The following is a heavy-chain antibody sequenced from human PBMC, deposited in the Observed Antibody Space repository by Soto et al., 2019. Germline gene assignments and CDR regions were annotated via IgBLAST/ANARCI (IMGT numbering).Heavy chain of an antibody. CDR3: AKVQYSGYLGGMDV. Sequence: GGSLRLSCAASGFTFSSYAMSWVRQAPGKGLEWVSAISGSGGSTYYADSVKGRFTISRDNSKNTLYLQMNSLRAEDTAVYYCAKVQYSGYLGGMDVWGQGTTVTVSS. CDR1: GFTFSSYA. J-gene: IGHJ6*02. CDR2: ISGSGGST. D-gene: IGHD3-9*01. V-gene: IGHV3-23*01.